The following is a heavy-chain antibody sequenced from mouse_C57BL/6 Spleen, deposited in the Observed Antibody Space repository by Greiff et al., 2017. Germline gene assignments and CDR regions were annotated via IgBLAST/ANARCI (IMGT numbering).Heavy chain of an antibody. J-gene: IGHJ4*01. CDR3: ARPLLRAYAMDY. CDR2: ISSGGSYT. Sequence: DVKLVESGGDLVKPGGSLKLSCAASGFTFSSYGMSWVRQTPDKRLEWVATISSGGSYTYYPDSVKGRFTISRDNAKNTLYLQMSSLKSEDTAMYYCARPLLRAYAMDYWGQGTSVTVSS. V-gene: IGHV5-6*02. CDR1: GFTFSSYG. D-gene: IGHD3-3*01.